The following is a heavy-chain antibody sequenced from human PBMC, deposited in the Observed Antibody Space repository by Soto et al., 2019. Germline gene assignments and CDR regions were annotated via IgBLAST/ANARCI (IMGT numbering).Heavy chain of an antibody. V-gene: IGHV1-69*06. D-gene: IGHD1-7*01. CDR1: GGTFSSYA. Sequence: GASVKVSCKASGGTFSSYAISWVRQAPGQGLEWMGGIIPIFGTANYAQKFQGRVTITADKSTSAAYMELSSLRSEDTAVYYCARDVELRSRSFYYYYYYGMDVWGQGTTVTVS. CDR3: ARDVELRSRSFYYYYYYGMDV. CDR2: IIPIFGTA. J-gene: IGHJ6*02.